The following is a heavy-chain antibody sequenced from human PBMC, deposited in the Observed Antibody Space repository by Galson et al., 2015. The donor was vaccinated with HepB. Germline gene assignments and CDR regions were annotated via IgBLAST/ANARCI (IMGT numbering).Heavy chain of an antibody. D-gene: IGHD3-10*01. V-gene: IGHV3-9*01. CDR3: AQDLTYYYGSGSYFVGMNA. J-gene: IGHJ6*01. CDR1: GFTFEDYA. Sequence: SLRLSCAASGFTFEDYAMHWVRQVPGKGLEWAAGISWKSDFTGYADSVRGRFTISRDNAKYSLYLQMNSLRTEDTTLYYCAQDLTYYYGSGSYFVGMNAWGQGTTVTVSA. CDR2: ISWKSDFT.